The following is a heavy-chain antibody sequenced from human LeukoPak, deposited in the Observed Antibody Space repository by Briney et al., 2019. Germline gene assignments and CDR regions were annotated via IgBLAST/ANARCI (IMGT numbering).Heavy chain of an antibody. V-gene: IGHV3-33*01. D-gene: IGHD1-1*01. J-gene: IGHJ6*03. CDR3: ARELDYYYYMDV. Sequence: GGSLRLSCAASGFTFSSYGMHWVRQAPGKGLEWVAVIRYDGSNKYYADSVKGRFTISRDNSKNTLYLQMNSLRAEDTAVYYCARELDYYYYMDVWGKGTTVTVSS. CDR1: GFTFSSYG. CDR2: IRYDGSNK.